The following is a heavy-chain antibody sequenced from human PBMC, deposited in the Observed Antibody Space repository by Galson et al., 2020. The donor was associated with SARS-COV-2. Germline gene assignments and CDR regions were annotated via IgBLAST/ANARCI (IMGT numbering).Heavy chain of an antibody. CDR2: ISGSGGST. CDR1: GFTFSSYA. D-gene: IGHD2-2*01. J-gene: IGHJ6*03. V-gene: IGHV3-23*01. CDR3: AKSPKGFDQLLEYYYMDV. Sequence: GESLKISCAASGFTFSSYAMSWVRQAPGKGLEWVSAISGSGGSTYYADSVKGRFTISRDNSKNTLYLQMNSLRAEDTAVYYCAKSPKGFDQLLEYYYMDVWGKGTTVTVSS.